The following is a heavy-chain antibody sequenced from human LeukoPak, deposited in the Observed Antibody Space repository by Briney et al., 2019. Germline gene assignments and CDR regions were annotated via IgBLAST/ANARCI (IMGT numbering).Heavy chain of an antibody. CDR3: ARGYGQWAY. CDR2: IKQDESEK. D-gene: IGHD2-8*01. Sequence: PGGSLRLSCVASGFTFSSYWMSWVRQAPGKGLEWVANIKQDESEKYYVDSVKGRFTISRDNAKNPLYLQMNSLRAEDTALYYCARGYGQWAYWGQGTLVTVSS. CDR1: GFTFSSYW. J-gene: IGHJ4*02. V-gene: IGHV3-7*01.